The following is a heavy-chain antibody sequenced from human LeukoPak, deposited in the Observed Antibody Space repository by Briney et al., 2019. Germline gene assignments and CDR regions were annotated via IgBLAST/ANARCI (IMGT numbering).Heavy chain of an antibody. CDR2: INPNSGGT. J-gene: IGHJ4*02. CDR3: ARVTTGGYYNY. CDR1: GYTFTGYY. Sequence: ASVKVSCKASGYTFTGYYMHWVRQAPGQGLEWMGWINPNSGGTNYAQKFQGRVTMTRDMSTSTVYMELSSLRSEDTAVYYCARVTTGGYYNYWGQGTLVTVSS. D-gene: IGHD3-3*01. V-gene: IGHV1-2*02.